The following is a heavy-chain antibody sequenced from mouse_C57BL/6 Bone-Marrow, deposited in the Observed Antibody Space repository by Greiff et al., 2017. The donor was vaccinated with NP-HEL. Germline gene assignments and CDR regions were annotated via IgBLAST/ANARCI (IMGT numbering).Heavy chain of an antibody. D-gene: IGHD2-4*01. V-gene: IGHV1-19*01. CDR3: ARETGDYDVRDY. Sequence: VQLQQSGPVLVKPGASVKMSCKASGYTFTDYYMNWVKQSHGKSLEWIGVINPYNGGTSYNQKFKGKATLTVDKSSSTAYMELNSLTSEDSAVYYCARETGDYDVRDYWGQGTTLTVSS. CDR1: GYTFTDYY. CDR2: INPYNGGT. J-gene: IGHJ2*01.